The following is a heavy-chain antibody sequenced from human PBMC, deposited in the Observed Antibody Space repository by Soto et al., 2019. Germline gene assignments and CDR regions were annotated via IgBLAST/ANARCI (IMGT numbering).Heavy chain of an antibody. J-gene: IGHJ3*02. CDR1: GGSINSGGYY. CDR2: VYYSGST. CDR3: AREPGYGLGALEI. D-gene: IGHD5-12*01. V-gene: IGHV4-31*02. Sequence: QVQLQESGPGLVKPSQTLSLTCNVSGGSINSGGYYWSWIRQYPGKGLEWIGFVYYSGSTSYSPSLKSRVSISVDPSKRQFYLKVTSVTAADSAVYSCAREPGYGLGALEIWGQGTMVTVSS.